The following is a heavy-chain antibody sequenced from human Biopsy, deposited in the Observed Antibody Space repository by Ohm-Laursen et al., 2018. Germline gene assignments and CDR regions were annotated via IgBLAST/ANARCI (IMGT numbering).Heavy chain of an antibody. CDR2: ISYDETKK. V-gene: IGHV3-30*18. Sequence: SLRLSCAASGFTFSNYAMHWVRQAPGKGLEWVALISYDETKKYYADSVRGRFTISRDNSKNTLYLQMNSLRAEDTAVYYCSKEDYSFDDTVYYNWFDPWGQGTLVTVSS. CDR1: GFTFSNYA. CDR3: SKEDYSFDDTVYYNWFDP. D-gene: IGHD3-10*01. J-gene: IGHJ5*02.